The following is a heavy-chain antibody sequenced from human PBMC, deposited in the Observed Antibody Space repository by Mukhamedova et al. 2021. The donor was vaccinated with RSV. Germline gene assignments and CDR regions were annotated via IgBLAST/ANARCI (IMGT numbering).Heavy chain of an antibody. Sequence: GRVTITADTSTDTAYMELSSLRSEDTAVYYCATDVGATGVGFDYWGQGTLVTVSS. D-gene: IGHD1-26*01. V-gene: IGHV1-69-2*01. CDR3: ATDVGATGVGFDY. J-gene: IGHJ4*02.